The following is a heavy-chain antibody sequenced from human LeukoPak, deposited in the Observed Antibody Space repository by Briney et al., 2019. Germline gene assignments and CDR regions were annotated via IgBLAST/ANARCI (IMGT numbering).Heavy chain of an antibody. CDR3: ASTYDFWSGFPSDPYYYYGMDV. V-gene: IGHV3-53*01. D-gene: IGHD3-3*01. J-gene: IGHJ6*02. CDR1: GFTVSSNY. Sequence: PGGSLRLSCAASGFTVSSNYMSWVRQAPGKGLEWVSVIYSGGSTYYADSVKGRFTISRDNSKNTLHLQMNSLRAEDTAVYYCASTYDFWSGFPSDPYYYYGMDVWGQGTTVTVSS. CDR2: IYSGGST.